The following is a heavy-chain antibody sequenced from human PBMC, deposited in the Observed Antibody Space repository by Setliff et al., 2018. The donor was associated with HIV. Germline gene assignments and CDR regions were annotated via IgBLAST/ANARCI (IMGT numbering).Heavy chain of an antibody. J-gene: IGHJ4*02. CDR2: IIPILGIA. CDR3: ARDLLNYYDSSGHDY. V-gene: IGHV1-69*10. D-gene: IGHD3-22*01. CDR1: GGTFSSYA. Sequence: ASVKVSCKASGGTFSSYAISWVRQAPGQGLEWMGGIIPILGIANYAQKFQGRVTITADESTSTAYMELSSLRSEDTAVYYCARDLLNYYDSSGHDYWGQGTLVTVPQ.